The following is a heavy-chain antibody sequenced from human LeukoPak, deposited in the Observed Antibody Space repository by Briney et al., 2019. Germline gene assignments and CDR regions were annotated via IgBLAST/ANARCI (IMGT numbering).Heavy chain of an antibody. J-gene: IGHJ1*01. CDR2: INPNSGGT. V-gene: IGHV1-2*06. CDR3: ARDEVPYYYDSSGEYFQH. Sequence: ASVKVSCKASGYTFTGYYMHWVRQAPGQGLEWMGRINPNSGGTNYAQKFQGRVTMTRDTSISTAYMELSRLRSDDTAVYYCARDEVPYYYDSSGEYFQHWGQGTLVTVSS. CDR1: GYTFTGYY. D-gene: IGHD3-22*01.